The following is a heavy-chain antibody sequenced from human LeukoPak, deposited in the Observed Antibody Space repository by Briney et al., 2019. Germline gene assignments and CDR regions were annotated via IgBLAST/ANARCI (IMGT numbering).Heavy chain of an antibody. CDR1: GFTFSSYW. CDR3: ARVDSSGWYSYLGDYYYYYMDV. Sequence: GGSLRLSCAASGFTFSSYWMSWVRQAPGKGLEWVANIKQDGSEKYYVDSVKGRFTISRDNAKNSLYLQMNSLRAEDTAVYYCARVDSSGWYSYLGDYYYYYMDVWGKGTTVTVSS. D-gene: IGHD6-19*01. V-gene: IGHV3-7*03. J-gene: IGHJ6*03. CDR2: IKQDGSEK.